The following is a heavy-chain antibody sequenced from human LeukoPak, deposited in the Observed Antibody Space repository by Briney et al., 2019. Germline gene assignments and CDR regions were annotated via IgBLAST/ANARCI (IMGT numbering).Heavy chain of an antibody. V-gene: IGHV1-18*01. Sequence: ASVKVSCKASGYTFTSYGISWVRQAPGQGLEWMGWISAYNGNTNYAQKLQGRVTMTTDTSTSTAYMELRSLRSDDTAVYYCARDRKPGIAAAGTSYWGQGTLVTVSS. D-gene: IGHD6-13*01. CDR2: ISAYNGNT. CDR1: GYTFTSYG. CDR3: ARDRKPGIAAAGTSY. J-gene: IGHJ4*02.